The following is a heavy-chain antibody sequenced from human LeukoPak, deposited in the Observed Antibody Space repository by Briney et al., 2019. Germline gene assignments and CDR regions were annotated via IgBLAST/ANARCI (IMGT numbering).Heavy chain of an antibody. Sequence: SETLSLTRTVSGGSISSSSYYWGWIRQPPGTGLEWIGSIYYSGSTYYNPPLKSRVTISVDTSKNQFSLKLSSVTAADTAVYYCARHPRTYCSGGSCYIYYYYMDVWGKGTTVTVSS. D-gene: IGHD2-15*01. CDR1: GGSISSSSYY. CDR3: ARHPRTYCSGGSCYIYYYYMDV. CDR2: IYYSGST. V-gene: IGHV4-39*01. J-gene: IGHJ6*03.